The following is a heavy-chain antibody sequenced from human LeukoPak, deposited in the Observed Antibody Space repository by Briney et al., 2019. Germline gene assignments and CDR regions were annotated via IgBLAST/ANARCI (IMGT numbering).Heavy chain of an antibody. CDR1: GCTFSDHY. J-gene: IGHJ3*01. Sequence: GSLRLSCAASGCTFSDHYIDWVRQAPGKGLEWVGRSGNKADSYTAEYAASVEGRFTISRDDSKKSLYLQMNTLTIEDTAVYHCTRGYSGVSVYAFDVWGQGTTVTVSS. D-gene: IGHD1-26*01. CDR3: TRGYSGVSVYAFDV. CDR2: SGNKADSYTA. V-gene: IGHV3-72*01.